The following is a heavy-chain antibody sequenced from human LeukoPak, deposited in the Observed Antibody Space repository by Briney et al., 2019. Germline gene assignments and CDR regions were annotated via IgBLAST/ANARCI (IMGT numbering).Heavy chain of an antibody. Sequence: GGSLRLSCAASGFTFSSYSMNWVRQAPGKGLEWVSSISSSSSYIYYADSVKGRFTISRDNAKNSLYLQMNSLRAEDTAVYYRARSRSHGSYVYLFDYWGQGTLVTVSS. J-gene: IGHJ4*02. CDR2: ISSSSSYI. V-gene: IGHV3-21*01. CDR1: GFTFSSYS. D-gene: IGHD1-26*01. CDR3: ARSRSHGSYVYLFDY.